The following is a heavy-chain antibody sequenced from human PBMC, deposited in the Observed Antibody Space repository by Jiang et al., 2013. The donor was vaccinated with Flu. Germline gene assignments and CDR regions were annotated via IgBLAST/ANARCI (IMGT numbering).Heavy chain of an antibody. Sequence: GPGLVKPSQTLSLTCTVSGGSISSGGYYWSWIRQHPGKGLEWIGYIYYSGSTYYNPSLKSRVTISVDTSKNQFSLKLSSVTAADTAVYYCARVMPSPYIVVVVAATPSDAFDIWGQGQWSPSLQ. CDR1: GGSISSGGYY. CDR3: ARVMPSPYIVVVVAATPSDAFDI. J-gene: IGHJ3*02. V-gene: IGHV4-31*03. CDR2: IYYSGST. D-gene: IGHD2-15*01.